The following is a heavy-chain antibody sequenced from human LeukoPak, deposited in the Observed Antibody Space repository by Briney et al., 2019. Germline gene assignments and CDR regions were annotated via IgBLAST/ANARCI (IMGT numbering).Heavy chain of an antibody. CDR1: GYTFTSYA. D-gene: IGHD2-2*01. CDR3: AVYCSSTSCYDYYYYGMDV. Sequence: ASVKVSCKASGYTFTSYAISWVRQAPGQGLEWMGGIIPIFGTANYAQKFQGRVTITADESTSTAYMELSSLRSEDTAVYYCAVYCSSTSCYDYYYYGMDVWGQGTTVTVSS. J-gene: IGHJ6*02. CDR2: IIPIFGTA. V-gene: IGHV1-69*13.